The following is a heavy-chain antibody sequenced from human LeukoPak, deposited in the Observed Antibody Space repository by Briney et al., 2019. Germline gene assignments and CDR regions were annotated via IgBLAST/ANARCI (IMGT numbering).Heavy chain of an antibody. CDR1: GGSISSSSYY. CDR2: ISDIGSI. CDR3: AGHHPRNTVDF. Sequence: SETLSLTCTVSGGSISSSSYYWSWIRQPPGKGLEWIAYISDIGSINYNPSLKSRVTISLDTSKNQFSLKLSSVTAADTAVYYCAGHHPRNTVDFWGQGTLVTVSS. D-gene: IGHD2-8*02. J-gene: IGHJ4*02. V-gene: IGHV4-61*05.